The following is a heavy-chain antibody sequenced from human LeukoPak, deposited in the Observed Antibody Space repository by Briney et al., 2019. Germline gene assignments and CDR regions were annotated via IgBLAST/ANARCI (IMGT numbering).Heavy chain of an antibody. D-gene: IGHD3-9*01. V-gene: IGHV4-4*07. Sequence: SSETLSLTCTVSGGSISSYYWSWIRQPAGKGLEWIGRIYTSGSTNYNSSLKSRVTISVDTSKNQFSLKLSSVTAADTAVYYCARNRRYFDWLPWDWGQGTLVTVSS. CDR1: GGSISSYY. CDR3: ARNRRYFDWLPWD. CDR2: IYTSGST. J-gene: IGHJ4*02.